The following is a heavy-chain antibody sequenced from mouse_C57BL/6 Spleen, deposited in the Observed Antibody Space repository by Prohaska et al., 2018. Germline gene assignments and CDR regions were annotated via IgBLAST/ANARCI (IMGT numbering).Heavy chain of an antibody. CDR2: IDPSDSET. CDR3: ARGSYSFDY. V-gene: IGHV1-52*01. J-gene: IGHJ2*01. CDR1: GYTFTSYW. Sequence: LVRPGSSVKLSCKASGYTFTSYWMHWVKQRPIQGLEWIGNIDPSDSETHYNQKFKDKATLTVDKSSSTAYMQLSSLTSEDSAVYYCARGSYSFDYWGQGTTLTVSS.